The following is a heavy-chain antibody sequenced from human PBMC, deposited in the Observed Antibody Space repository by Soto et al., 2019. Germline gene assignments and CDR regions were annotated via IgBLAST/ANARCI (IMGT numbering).Heavy chain of an antibody. CDR3: ARLGNYYDSGGFYMGGLDY. CDR1: GGSISSDDYF. Sequence: QVQLQESGPGLVNPSQTLSLTCTVSGGSISSDDYFWSWIRQHPGKGLEWIGNTYYRGTTYYNTSFKPRASISVDTSKNQFAMKLNSVTAADTAVYYCARLGNYYDSGGFYMGGLDYWGQGTLVTVSS. V-gene: IGHV4-31*03. CDR2: TYYRGTT. J-gene: IGHJ4*02. D-gene: IGHD3-22*01.